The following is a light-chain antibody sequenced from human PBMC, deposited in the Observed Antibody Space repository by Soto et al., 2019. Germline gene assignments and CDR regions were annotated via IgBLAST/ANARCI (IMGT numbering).Light chain of an antibody. V-gene: IGLV1-40*01. CDR3: QSYDSSLSGWV. CDR1: SSNIGAGYD. CDR2: GNS. Sequence: QSVLTQPPSVSGAPGQRVTISCTGSSSNIGAGYDVHWYQQLPGTAPKLLIYGNSNRPSGVPDRFSGSKSGTSASLPITGLQAGDEADYYCQSYDSSLSGWVFGGGTKLTVL. J-gene: IGLJ3*02.